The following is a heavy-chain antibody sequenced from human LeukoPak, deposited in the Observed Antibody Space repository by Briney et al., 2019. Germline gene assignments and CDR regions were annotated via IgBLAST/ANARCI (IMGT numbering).Heavy chain of an antibody. CDR3: ARDYSSSLNPYAFDI. J-gene: IGHJ3*02. Sequence: ASVKVSCKASGYTFTSYGISWVRQAPGQGLEWMGWISAYNGNTNYAQKLQGRVTMTTDTSTSTAYMELRSLRSDDTAVYYCARDYSSSLNPYAFDIWGQGTMVTVSS. CDR1: GYTFTSYG. CDR2: ISAYNGNT. D-gene: IGHD6-13*01. V-gene: IGHV1-18*01.